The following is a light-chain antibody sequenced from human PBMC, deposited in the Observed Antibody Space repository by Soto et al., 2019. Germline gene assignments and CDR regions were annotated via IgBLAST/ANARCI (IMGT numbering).Light chain of an antibody. CDR2: DVT. CDR1: TSDVGGYNY. CDR3: CSYAGSYTYV. Sequence: QSALTQPRSVSGSPGQSVTISCTGTTSDVGGYNYVSWYQQHPGKAPKFMIYDVTERPSGVPDRFSGSKSGSTASLTISGLQAEDEPDYYCCSYAGSYTYVFGTGTKLTVL. V-gene: IGLV2-11*01. J-gene: IGLJ1*01.